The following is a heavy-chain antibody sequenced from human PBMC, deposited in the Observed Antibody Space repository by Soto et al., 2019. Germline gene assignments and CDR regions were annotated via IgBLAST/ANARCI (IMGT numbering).Heavy chain of an antibody. CDR1: GYTFTSYG. CDR2: ISAYNGNT. Sequence: QVQLVQSGAEVKKPGASVKVSCKASGYTFTSYGVSWVRQAPGQGLEWMGWISAYNGNTNYAQKLQGRVTMTTDTSTSTAYMELRSLRSDDTAVYYCARDRQVIIRDYYGMDVWGQGTTVTVSS. CDR3: ARDRQVIIRDYYGMDV. V-gene: IGHV1-18*01. J-gene: IGHJ6*02. D-gene: IGHD3-9*01.